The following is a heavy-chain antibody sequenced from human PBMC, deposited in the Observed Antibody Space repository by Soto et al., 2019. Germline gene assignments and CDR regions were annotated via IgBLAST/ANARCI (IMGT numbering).Heavy chain of an antibody. V-gene: IGHV1-69*01. CDR1: GGPSNNFA. J-gene: IGHJ4*02. CDR2: ILPIFGTA. D-gene: IGHD3-10*01. CDR3: AKLQGSGTYYDDDF. Sequence: QVQLVQSGAEVKKPGSSVKVSCKASGGPSNNFAISWVRQAPGQGLEWMGGILPIFGTANYAEKFQGRVKITADESTRTAYMALSSLRSEDTAVYYCAKLQGSGTYYDDDFWGQGTLVTVSS.